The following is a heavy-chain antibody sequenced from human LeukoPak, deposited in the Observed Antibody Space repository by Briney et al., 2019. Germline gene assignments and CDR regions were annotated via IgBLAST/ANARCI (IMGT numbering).Heavy chain of an antibody. CDR1: GFTFSSYA. CDR2: IPYDGSNK. CDR3: ARSVVVAANLWFDP. Sequence: PGRSLRLSCAASGFTFSSYAMHWVRQAPGKGLEWVAVIPYDGSNKYYADSVKGRFTISRDNSKNTLYLQMNSLRAEDTAVYYCARSVVVAANLWFDPWGQGTLVTVSS. V-gene: IGHV3-30-3*01. D-gene: IGHD2-15*01. J-gene: IGHJ5*02.